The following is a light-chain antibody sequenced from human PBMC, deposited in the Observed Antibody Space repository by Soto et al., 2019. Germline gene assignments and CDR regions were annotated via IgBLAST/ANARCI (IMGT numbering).Light chain of an antibody. J-gene: IGLJ3*02. CDR1: SSNIGSNT. V-gene: IGLV1-44*01. CDR3: AAWDDSLNGRWV. CDR2: SNN. Sequence: QSVLTQPPSASGTPGQRVTISCSGSSSNIGSNTVNWYQQLPGTAPKLLIYSNNQRPSGFPDRFSGSKSGTSASLAISGLQSEDEADYYCAAWDDSLNGRWVFGGGTQLTVL.